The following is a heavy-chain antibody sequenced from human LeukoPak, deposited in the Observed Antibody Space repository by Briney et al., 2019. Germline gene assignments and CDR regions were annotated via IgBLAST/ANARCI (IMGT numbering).Heavy chain of an antibody. J-gene: IGHJ4*02. CDR1: GFPVSSNF. D-gene: IGHD3-10*01. CDR3: ARAKPKNMVRGLIMRRESRYYFDY. CDR2: IYSGGST. V-gene: IGHV3-53*01. Sequence: GGSLRLSCAASGFPVSSNFMSWVRQAPGKGLEWVSVIYSGGSTYYADSVKGRFTISRDNAKNSLYLQMNSLRAEDTAVYYCARAKPKNMVRGLIMRRESRYYFDYWGQGTLVTVSS.